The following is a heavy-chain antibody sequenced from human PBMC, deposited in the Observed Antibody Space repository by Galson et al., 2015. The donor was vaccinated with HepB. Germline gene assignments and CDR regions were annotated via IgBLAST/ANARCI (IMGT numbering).Heavy chain of an antibody. Sequence: SVKVSCKASGFTFTSSAVQWVRQARGQRLEWIGWIVVGSGNTNYAQKFQERVTITRDMSTSTAYMELSSLRSEDTAVYYCAADLRYQLLAPYYYMDVWGKGTTVTVSS. D-gene: IGHD2-2*01. CDR3: AADLRYQLLAPYYYMDV. CDR2: IVVGSGNT. V-gene: IGHV1-58*01. CDR1: GFTFTSSA. J-gene: IGHJ6*03.